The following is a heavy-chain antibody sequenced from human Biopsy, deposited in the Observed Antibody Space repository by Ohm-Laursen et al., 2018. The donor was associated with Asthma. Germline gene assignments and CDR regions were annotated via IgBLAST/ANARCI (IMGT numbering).Heavy chain of an antibody. V-gene: IGHV3-30*18. CDR1: GFNFHNYG. CDR3: AEDRVAGRSYYFDY. J-gene: IGHJ4*02. CDR2: ILFDGCKI. D-gene: IGHD6-13*01. Sequence: SSLRLSCAASGFNFHNYGMNWVRRAPGKGLEWVAQILFDGCKINYPDSVKGRFTISRDNSKNMVYLQMNSLRPEDTAVYYCAEDRVAGRSYYFDYWGQGSLVSVSS.